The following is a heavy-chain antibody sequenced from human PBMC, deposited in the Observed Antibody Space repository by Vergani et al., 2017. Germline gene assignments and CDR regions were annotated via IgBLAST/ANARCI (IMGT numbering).Heavy chain of an antibody. J-gene: IGHJ5*02. CDR3: ARGRPYGGWFDP. CDR2: INPNTGDT. Sequence: QVQLVQSGSEVKKPGASVKVSCKASGYNFNTYYIHWVRQAPGQGLEWMGLINPNTGDTNFAQKFQGRVTMTRETSANTVYVEVTMLTSDDTAIYYCARGRPYGGWFDPWGQGSLVTVSS. D-gene: IGHD4-17*01. CDR1: GYNFNTYY. V-gene: IGHV1-2*02.